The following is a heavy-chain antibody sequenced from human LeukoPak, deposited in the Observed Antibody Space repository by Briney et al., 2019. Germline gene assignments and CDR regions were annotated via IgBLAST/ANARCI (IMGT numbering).Heavy chain of an antibody. Sequence: ASETLSLTCTVSGDSMSSYYWSWIRQPPGKGLEWIAYISYSGSTKYNPSLQNRVTISIDTSKDQFSLKLSTVTAADTAVYYCARVGYGSGSYYNPYYYYYMDVWGKGTTVTISS. CDR3: ARVGYGSGSYYNPYYYYYMDV. J-gene: IGHJ6*03. CDR1: GDSMSSYY. D-gene: IGHD3-10*01. CDR2: ISYSGST. V-gene: IGHV4-59*01.